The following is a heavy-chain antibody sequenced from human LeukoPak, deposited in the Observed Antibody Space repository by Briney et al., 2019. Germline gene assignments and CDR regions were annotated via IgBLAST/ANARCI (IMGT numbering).Heavy chain of an antibody. CDR1: GGSFIGYY. CDR3: ARGITLESYFDY. V-gene: IGHV4-34*01. J-gene: IGHJ4*02. CDR2: INHSGST. Sequence: SETLSLTCTVYGGSFIGYYWSWIRQPPGKGLEWIGEINHSGSTNYNPSLKSRVTISVHTSKPQFSLQLTSITAADTAVYYCARGITLESYFDYWGQGTLVTVSS. D-gene: IGHD1-1*01.